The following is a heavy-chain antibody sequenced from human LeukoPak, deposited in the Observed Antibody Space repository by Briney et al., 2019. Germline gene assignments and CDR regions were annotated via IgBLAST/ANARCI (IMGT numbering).Heavy chain of an antibody. CDR1: GFTFDDYA. Sequence: PGGSLRLSCAASGFTFDDYAMHWVRQAPGKGLEWVSLIGGDGGSTYYADSVKGRFTISRDNSKNSLYLQMNSLRTEDTALYYCAIVVVVAATPHDAFDIWGQGTMVTVSS. V-gene: IGHV3-43*02. CDR2: IGGDGGST. CDR3: AIVVVVAATPHDAFDI. J-gene: IGHJ3*02. D-gene: IGHD2-15*01.